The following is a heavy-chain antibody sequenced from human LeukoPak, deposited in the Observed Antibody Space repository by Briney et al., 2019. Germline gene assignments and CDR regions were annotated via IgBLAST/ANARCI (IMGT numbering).Heavy chain of an antibody. D-gene: IGHD1-26*01. V-gene: IGHV3-23*01. CDR3: AKYGPQDSGSSHFDY. CDR1: GFTFSSYA. Sequence: PGGALRLSCAASGFTFSSYAMSWVRQAPGKGLEWVSAIRDSGSSTHYADSVKGRFTTSRVNSKNTLLLQMNSLRAEDTAIYYCAKYGPQDSGSSHFDYWGQGALVTVSS. J-gene: IGHJ4*02. CDR2: IRDSGSST.